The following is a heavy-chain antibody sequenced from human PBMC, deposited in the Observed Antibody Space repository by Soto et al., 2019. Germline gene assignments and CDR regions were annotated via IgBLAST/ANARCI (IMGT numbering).Heavy chain of an antibody. CDR1: AFSFKNYE. CDR2: ISSSGTTI. D-gene: IGHD3-22*01. CDR3: TSSLAYYSDTSGPLDNS. J-gene: IGHJ5*02. Sequence: GGSLRLSCAASAFSFKNYEMNWVRQAPGKGLDWISYISSSGTTIYYADSVKGRFTISRDNAKNSLYLQMNSLRAEDTAVYFCTSSLAYYSDTSGPLDNSWGQGTLVTVSS. V-gene: IGHV3-48*03.